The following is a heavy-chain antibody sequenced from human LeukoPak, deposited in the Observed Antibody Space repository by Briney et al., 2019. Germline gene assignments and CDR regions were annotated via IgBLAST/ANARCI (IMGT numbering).Heavy chain of an antibody. Sequence: PGGSLRLSCAASGFPFSSYFMNWVRQAPGKGLDWVSSISGSSSYIYDADAVKGRFTISRDNAKNSLYLQMNSLRAEDTAVYYCASEDSYGHGLDYWGQGTLVTVSS. CDR3: ASEDSYGHGLDY. V-gene: IGHV3-21*01. CDR2: ISGSSSYI. CDR1: GFPFSSYF. D-gene: IGHD5-18*01. J-gene: IGHJ4*02.